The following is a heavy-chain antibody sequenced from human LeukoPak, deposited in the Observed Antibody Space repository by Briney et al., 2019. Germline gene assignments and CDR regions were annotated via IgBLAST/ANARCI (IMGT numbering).Heavy chain of an antibody. D-gene: IGHD3-16*01. CDR3: AKLATSDTGETY. V-gene: IGHV1-46*01. J-gene: IGHJ4*02. CDR2: INPSGDST. CDR1: GYTFTINH. Sequence: ASVKVSCKASGYTFTINHIRWVRQAPGQGLEWMGVINPSGDSTTYAQNFQGRVTMTRDTSTSTVYMELRSLRSEDTAIYYCAKLATSDTGETYWGQGTLVTLSS.